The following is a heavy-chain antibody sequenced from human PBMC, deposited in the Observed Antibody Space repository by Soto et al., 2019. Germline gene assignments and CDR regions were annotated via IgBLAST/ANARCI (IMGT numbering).Heavy chain of an antibody. CDR3: AKDLERDIVVVVADLYYFDY. D-gene: IGHD2-15*01. Sequence: GGSLRLSCAASGFTFSSYGMHWVRQAPGKGLEWVAVISYDGSNKYYADSVKGRFTISRDNSKNTLYLQMNSLRAEDTAVHYCAKDLERDIVVVVADLYYFDYWGQGTLVTVSS. CDR1: GFTFSSYG. V-gene: IGHV3-30*18. CDR2: ISYDGSNK. J-gene: IGHJ4*02.